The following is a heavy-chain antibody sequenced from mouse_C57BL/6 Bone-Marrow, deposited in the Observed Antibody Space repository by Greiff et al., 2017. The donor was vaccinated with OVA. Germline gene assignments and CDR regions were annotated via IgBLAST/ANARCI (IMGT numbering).Heavy chain of an antibody. CDR2: IWSGGCT. D-gene: IGHD1-1*01. J-gene: IGHJ3*01. V-gene: IGHV2-2*01. CDR1: GFSLTSYG. CDR3: ASEGSSYWLAY. Sequence: VQLQQSGPGLVQPSQSLSITCTVSGFSLTSYGVHWVRQSPGKGLEWLGVIWSGGCTDYNAAFISRLSLSKDNSKSQVFFKMNSLQADDTAIYYCASEGSSYWLAYWGQGTLVTVSA.